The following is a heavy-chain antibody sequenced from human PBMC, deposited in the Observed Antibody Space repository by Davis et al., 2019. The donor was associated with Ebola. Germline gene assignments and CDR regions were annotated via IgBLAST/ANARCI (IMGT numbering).Heavy chain of an antibody. V-gene: IGHV5-51*01. D-gene: IGHD3/OR15-3a*01. CDR3: ARHLDFTYYYYGMDV. Sequence: QVSCKGSGYSFISYCNVWVRQMPGKGLEWMGIIYPGYSDTRYSPSFQGQVPISADKSISTAYLQWSSLKASDTAMYYCARHLDFTYYYYGMDVWGQGTTVTVSS. CDR1: GYSFISYC. J-gene: IGHJ6*02. CDR2: IYPGYSDT.